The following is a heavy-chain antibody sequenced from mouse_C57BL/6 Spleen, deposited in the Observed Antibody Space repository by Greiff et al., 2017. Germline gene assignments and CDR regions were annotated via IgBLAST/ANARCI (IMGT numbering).Heavy chain of an antibody. J-gene: IGHJ4*01. V-gene: IGHV1-11*01. CDR1: GYTFTDHI. D-gene: IGHD1-1*01. Sequence: VQLVESGAELASPGASVTLSCKASGYTFTDHIMNWVKKRPGQGLEWIGRIYPVSGETNYNQKFMGKDTFSVDRSSSTVYMVLNSLTSEDPAVYYCASGYYGSRDAMDYWGQGTSVTVSS. CDR2: IYPVSGET. CDR3: ASGYYGSRDAMDY.